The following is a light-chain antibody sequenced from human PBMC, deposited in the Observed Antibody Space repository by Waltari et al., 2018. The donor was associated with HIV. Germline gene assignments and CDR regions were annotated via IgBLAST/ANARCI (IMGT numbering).Light chain of an antibody. Sequence: DVVMTQSPLSLPVTLGQPASISCRSSLSLVYSDGNTYFSWFQQRPGQSPRRLVYKVSKRDSGVPDRFSGSGSGTGFTLKISRVEAEDVGVYYCMQGTHWPYTFGQGTKLEIK. CDR1: LSLVYSDGNTY. CDR2: KVS. J-gene: IGKJ2*01. V-gene: IGKV2-30*01. CDR3: MQGTHWPYT.